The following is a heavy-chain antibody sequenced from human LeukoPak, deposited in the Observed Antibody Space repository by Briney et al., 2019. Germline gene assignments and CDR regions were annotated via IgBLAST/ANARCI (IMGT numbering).Heavy chain of an antibody. V-gene: IGHV1-2*02. Sequence: WASVKVSCKASGYTSSDYYIHWVRQAPGQGLEWMGSIDPSSGGTRTAQRFQGRVTMTRDTSISTAYMELIRLTSGDTAVYFCAREYYDNNGRKYAFDVWGQGTMVTVSS. CDR2: IDPSSGGT. D-gene: IGHD3-22*01. CDR1: GYTSSDYY. J-gene: IGHJ3*01. CDR3: AREYYDNNGRKYAFDV.